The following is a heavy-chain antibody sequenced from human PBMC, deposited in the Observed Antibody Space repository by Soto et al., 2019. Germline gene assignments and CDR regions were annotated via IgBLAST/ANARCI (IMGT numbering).Heavy chain of an antibody. CDR1: GFTFSSYA. D-gene: IGHD1-26*01. Sequence: GGSLRLSCTASGFTFSSYAMSWVRQAPGKGLEWVSAISGSGGSTYYADSVKGRFTISRDNSKNTLYLQMNSLRAEDTAVYYCAKVGSGYYYYYYMDVWGKGTTVTVSS. J-gene: IGHJ6*03. V-gene: IGHV3-23*01. CDR2: ISGSGGST. CDR3: AKVGSGYYYYYYMDV.